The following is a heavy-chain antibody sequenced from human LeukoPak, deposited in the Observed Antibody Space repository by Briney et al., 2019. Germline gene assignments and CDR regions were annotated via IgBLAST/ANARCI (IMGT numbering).Heavy chain of an antibody. CDR3: ARGRSYGIWYYFDY. CDR1: GGSISSSSYY. CDR2: IYYSGST. V-gene: IGHV4-39*07. J-gene: IGHJ4*02. D-gene: IGHD5-18*01. Sequence: SETLSLTCTVSGGSISSSSYYWGWIRQPPGKGLEWIGSIYYSGSTNYNPSLKSRVTISVDTSKNQFSLKLSSVTAADTAVYYCARGRSYGIWYYFDYWGQGTLVTVSS.